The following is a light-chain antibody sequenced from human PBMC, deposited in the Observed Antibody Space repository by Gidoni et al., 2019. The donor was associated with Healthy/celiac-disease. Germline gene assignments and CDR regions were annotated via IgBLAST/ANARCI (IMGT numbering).Light chain of an antibody. CDR1: PSVSSY. Sequence: EIVLTQSPATLSLSPGERATLSCRDSPSVSSYLAWYHQKPGQAPRLLIYDASNRATGIPARFSGSGAGTDFTLTISSLEPEDFAVYYCQQRSNWPPLTFGGGTKVEIK. CDR2: DAS. J-gene: IGKJ4*01. V-gene: IGKV3-11*01. CDR3: QQRSNWPPLT.